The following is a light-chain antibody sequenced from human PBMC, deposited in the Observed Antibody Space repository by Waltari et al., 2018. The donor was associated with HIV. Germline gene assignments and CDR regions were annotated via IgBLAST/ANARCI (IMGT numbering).Light chain of an antibody. Sequence: DIVMTQSPDSLAVSLGERATINCKSSQSVLYSSSNKNYLAWYQQKPGQPPKLLIYWASTRESGVPDRFSDSGSGTDFTLTISSLQAEDVAVYYCQQYYSSPPTFGQGTKVEIK. V-gene: IGKV4-1*01. CDR1: QSVLYSSSNKNY. J-gene: IGKJ1*01. CDR2: WAS. CDR3: QQYYSSPPT.